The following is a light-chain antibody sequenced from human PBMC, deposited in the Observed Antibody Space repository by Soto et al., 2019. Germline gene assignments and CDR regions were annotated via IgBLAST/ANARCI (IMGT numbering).Light chain of an antibody. CDR2: DNN. V-gene: IGLV1-51*01. CDR1: SSNIGNNY. J-gene: IGLJ2*01. CDR3: ATWHSSLSAVV. Sequence: QSVLTQPPSVSAAPGQKVTISCSGSSSNIGNNYVSWYQQLPGTAPKLLIYDNNKRPSGIPDRFSGSKSGTSATLGITGLQTGDEADYYCATWHSSLSAVVFGGGTKLTVL.